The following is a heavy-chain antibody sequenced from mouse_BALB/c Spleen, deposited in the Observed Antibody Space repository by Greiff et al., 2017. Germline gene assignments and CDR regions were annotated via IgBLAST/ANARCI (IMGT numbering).Heavy chain of an antibody. CDR2: INSNGGST. Sequence: EVPLVESGGGLVQPGGSLKLSCVASGFTFSSYGMYWVRQTPDKRLELVATINSNGGSTYYPDSVKGRFTISRDNAKNTLYLQMSSLKSEDTAMYYCARDGGYDAGWYFDVWGAGTTVTVSS. D-gene: IGHD2-2*01. CDR1: GFTFSSYG. V-gene: IGHV5-6-3*01. CDR3: ARDGGYDAGWYFDV. J-gene: IGHJ1*01.